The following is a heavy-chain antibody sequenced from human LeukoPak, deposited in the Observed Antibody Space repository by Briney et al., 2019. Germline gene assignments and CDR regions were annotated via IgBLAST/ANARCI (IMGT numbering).Heavy chain of an antibody. Sequence: GGSLRLSCTVSGFTFSSNSMSWVRQAPGKGLEWVSFIYSAGNTHYSDSVKGRFTISIDNAKNSLYLQMNSLRAEDTAVYYCARTVVYSSGWYEGPRDYWGQGTLVTVSS. D-gene: IGHD6-19*01. CDR1: GFTFSSNS. CDR2: IYSAGNT. V-gene: IGHV3-53*01. CDR3: ARTVVYSSGWYEGPRDY. J-gene: IGHJ4*02.